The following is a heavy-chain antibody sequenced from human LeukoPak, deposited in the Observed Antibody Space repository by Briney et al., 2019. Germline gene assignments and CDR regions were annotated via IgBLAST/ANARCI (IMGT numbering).Heavy chain of an antibody. CDR3: AKGIDYFDY. V-gene: IGHV3-23*01. CDR1: GFTFSSYA. Sequence: GGSLRLSCAASGFTFSSYAMSWVRQAPGKGLEWVSAISGRDGSTYYTNSVKGRFTISRDDSKNTLYLQMNSLRAEDTAVYYCAKGIDYFDYWGQGTLVTVSS. D-gene: IGHD2-15*01. J-gene: IGHJ4*02. CDR2: ISGRDGST.